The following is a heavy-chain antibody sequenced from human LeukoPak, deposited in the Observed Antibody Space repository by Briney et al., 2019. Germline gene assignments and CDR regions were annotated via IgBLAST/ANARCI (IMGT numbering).Heavy chain of an antibody. V-gene: IGHV1-2*02. CDR3: ARGSNWGWNWFDP. J-gene: IGHJ5*02. CDR1: GYTFTGSY. D-gene: IGHD7-27*01. Sequence: ASVKVSCKASGYTFTGSYLHWVRQAPGQGLEWMGWINPNSGGTNYAQKFQGRVTMTRDTSITTAYMELSRLTSDDTAVYYCARGSNWGWNWFDPWGQGTLVTVSS. CDR2: INPNSGGT.